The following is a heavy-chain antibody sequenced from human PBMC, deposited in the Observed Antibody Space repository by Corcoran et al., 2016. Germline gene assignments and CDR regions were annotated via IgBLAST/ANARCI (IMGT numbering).Heavy chain of an antibody. CDR3: SRIRLEYSSNLDY. D-gene: IGHD6-6*01. CDR1: GFSLSNARMG. V-gene: IGHV2-26*01. CDR2: IFSNDEK. Sequence: QVTLKESGPVLVKPTETLTLTCTVSGFSLSNARMGVSWIRQPPGQALEWLAHIFSNDEKSSSTSLKSRLTLSKDTSKSHVVLTITHMDPVDTATYYGSRIRLEYSSNLDYCGQGTLVTVSS. J-gene: IGHJ4*02.